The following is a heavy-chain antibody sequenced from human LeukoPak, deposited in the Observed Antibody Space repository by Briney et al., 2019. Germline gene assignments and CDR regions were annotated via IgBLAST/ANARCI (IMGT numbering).Heavy chain of an antibody. CDR2: ISGSGGST. D-gene: IGHD4-11*01. J-gene: IGHJ4*02. CDR3: AKDRWPRTGSDYKIFDY. V-gene: IGHV3-23*01. Sequence: PGGSLRLSCAASGFTFSNAWMSWVRQAPGKGLEWVSAISGSGGSTYYADSVKGRFTISRDNSKNTLYLQMNSLRAEDTAVYYCAKDRWPRTGSDYKIFDYWGQGTLVTVSS. CDR1: GFTFSNAW.